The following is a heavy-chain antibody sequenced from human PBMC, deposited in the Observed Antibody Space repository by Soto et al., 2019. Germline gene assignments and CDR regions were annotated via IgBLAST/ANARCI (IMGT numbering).Heavy chain of an antibody. CDR1: GFPFRDYT. D-gene: IGHD1-7*01. V-gene: IGHV3-21*01. J-gene: IGHJ6*02. CDR3: ARDLSRPTSELRPRGYYGMDI. CDR2: ISSSSGYI. Sequence: GGSLRLSCVGSGFPFRDYTMNWVRQTPGKGLEWVSCISSSSGYIDYADSVKGRFTISRDNAKSSVFLQVNSLRAEDTAVYYCARDLSRPTSELRPRGYYGMDIWGPGTTVTVSS.